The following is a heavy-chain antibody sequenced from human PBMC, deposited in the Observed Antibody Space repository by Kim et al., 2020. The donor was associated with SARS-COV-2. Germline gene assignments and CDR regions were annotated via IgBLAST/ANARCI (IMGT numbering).Heavy chain of an antibody. CDR2: ISAYNGNT. J-gene: IGHJ6*02. CDR3: ARRDEYSSGWYQGYYYGMDV. D-gene: IGHD6-19*01. CDR1: GYTFTSYG. Sequence: ASVKVSCKASGYTFTSYGISWVRQAPGQGLEWMGWISAYNGNTNYAQKLQGRVTMTTDTSTSTAYMELRSLRSDDTAVYYCARRDEYSSGWYQGYYYGMDVWGQGTTVTVSS. V-gene: IGHV1-18*01.